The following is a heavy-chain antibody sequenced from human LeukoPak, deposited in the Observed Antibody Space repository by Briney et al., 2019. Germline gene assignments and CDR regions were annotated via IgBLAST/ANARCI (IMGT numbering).Heavy chain of an antibody. J-gene: IGHJ3*02. CDR1: GYTFTGYY. Sequence: ASVKVSCKASGYTFTGYYMHWVRQAPGQGLEWLGRIDPDSGGTNYPQKFQGRVTMTRDTSISTAYMDLSRLRSDDTAVYYCAREYYDSSGRKHAFENWGQGTVVTVSS. CDR3: AREYYDSSGRKHAFEN. D-gene: IGHD3-22*01. V-gene: IGHV1-2*02. CDR2: IDPDSGGT.